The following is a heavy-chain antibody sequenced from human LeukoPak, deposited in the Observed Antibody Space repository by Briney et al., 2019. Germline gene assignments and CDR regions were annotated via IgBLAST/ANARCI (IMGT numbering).Heavy chain of an antibody. CDR1: GYSISSDNY. D-gene: IGHD1-7*01. V-gene: IGHV4-38-2*01. J-gene: IGHJ3*02. Sequence: PSETLSLTCAVSGYSISSDNYWVWIRQPPGQGLEWTGGIYHSGSTYYNPSLKSRVTMSVDTSKNQFSLKLSSVTAADTAVYYCARLRTTHDAFDIWGQGTMVTVSS. CDR2: IYHSGST. CDR3: ARLRTTHDAFDI.